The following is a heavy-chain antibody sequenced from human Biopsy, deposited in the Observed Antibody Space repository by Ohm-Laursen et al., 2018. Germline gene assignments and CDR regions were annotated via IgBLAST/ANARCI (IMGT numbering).Heavy chain of an antibody. V-gene: IGHV1-46*01. CDR3: ARNTGWYGDLYYFDY. CDR2: INPSGSTT. Sequence: SVKVPCKASGYSFTSYYMHWVRQAPGQGLEWMGMINPSGSTTSYPQIFQGRVTMTRDTSKSTVYMELSGLRSADTAVYFCARNTGWYGDLYYFDYWGQGTLVTVSS. CDR1: GYSFTSYY. D-gene: IGHD6-19*01. J-gene: IGHJ4*02.